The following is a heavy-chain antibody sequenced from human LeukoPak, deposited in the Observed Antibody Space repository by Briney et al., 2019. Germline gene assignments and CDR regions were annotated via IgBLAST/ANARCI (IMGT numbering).Heavy chain of an antibody. Sequence: SETLSLIXAVYGGSFSGYYWSWIRQPPGKGLEWIGEINHSGSTNYNPSLKSRVTISVDTSKNQFSLKLSSVTAADTAVYYCASGGWLRIFDYWGQGTLVTVSS. CDR1: GGSFSGYY. J-gene: IGHJ4*02. D-gene: IGHD5-12*01. CDR2: INHSGST. CDR3: ASGGWLRIFDY. V-gene: IGHV4-34*01.